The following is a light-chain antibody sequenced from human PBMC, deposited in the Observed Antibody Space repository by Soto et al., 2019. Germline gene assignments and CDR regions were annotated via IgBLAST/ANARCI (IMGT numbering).Light chain of an antibody. CDR3: QQRNYWPIT. J-gene: IGKJ5*01. V-gene: IGKV3-11*01. CDR2: DAS. CDR1: QSVGSY. Sequence: EIVVTQSPATLSLSPGEGATLSCRASQSVGSYLAWYQQKLGQAPRLLIYDASKRATGIPARFSGSGSGTDFTLTINSLEPEDFAVYYCQQRNYWPITFGQGTRLEIK.